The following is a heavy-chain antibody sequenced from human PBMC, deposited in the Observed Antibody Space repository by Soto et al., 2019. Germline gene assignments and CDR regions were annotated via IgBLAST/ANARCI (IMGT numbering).Heavy chain of an antibody. CDR3: AIGSTSLGMDV. D-gene: IGHD2-2*01. CDR1: GGSISSGGYY. CDR2: IYYSGST. Sequence: SETLSLTCTVSGGSISSGGYYWSWIRQHPGKGLEGIGYIYYSGSTYYNPSLKSRVTISVDTSKNQFSLKLSSVTAADTAVYYCAIGSTSLGMDVWGQGTTVTVSS. J-gene: IGHJ6*02. V-gene: IGHV4-31*03.